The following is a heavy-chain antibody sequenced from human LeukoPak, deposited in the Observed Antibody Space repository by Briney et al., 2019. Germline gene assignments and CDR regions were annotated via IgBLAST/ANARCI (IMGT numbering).Heavy chain of an antibody. CDR2: INSDGSTT. Sequence: GGSLRLSCAASRFTFSNYWMHWVRQAPGKGLVWVSRINSDGSTTTYADSVKGRFTISRDNAKNTLYLQMNSLRAEDTAVYYCARDNRYYDFWSGRLTYYYYYMDVWGKGTTVTVSS. CDR3: ARDNRYYDFWSGRLTYYYYYMDV. D-gene: IGHD3-3*01. CDR1: RFTFSNYW. V-gene: IGHV3-74*01. J-gene: IGHJ6*03.